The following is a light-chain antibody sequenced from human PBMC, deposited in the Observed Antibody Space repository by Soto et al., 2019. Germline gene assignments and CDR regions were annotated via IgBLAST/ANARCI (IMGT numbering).Light chain of an antibody. CDR2: EVS. J-gene: IGLJ3*02. Sequence: QSALTQPASVSGSPGQSITISCTGTSGDVGGYNYVSWYQQHPGKAPKLMIYEVSNRPSGVSNRFSGSKSGDTASLTISGLQAEDEADYYCSSYTSSSDWVFGGGTKLTVL. CDR1: SGDVGGYNY. CDR3: SSYTSSSDWV. V-gene: IGLV2-14*01.